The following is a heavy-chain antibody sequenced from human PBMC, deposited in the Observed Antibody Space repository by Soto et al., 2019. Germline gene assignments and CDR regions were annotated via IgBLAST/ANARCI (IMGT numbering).Heavy chain of an antibody. CDR3: ARAGESYYDRSGNLLNNYYGTGG. V-gene: IGHV4-59*01. CDR2: RYYSGRT. Sequence: ETRSLNCTAAGGSITHYNWKWIRQPTVSGMEKLGHRYYSGRTNYNPSLKSPDTISLDTSKNQFSLKLSSVTAADIAVYYCARAGESYYDRSGNLLNNYYGTGGWGQETT. CDR1: GGSITHYN. J-gene: IGHJ6*02. D-gene: IGHD3-22*01.